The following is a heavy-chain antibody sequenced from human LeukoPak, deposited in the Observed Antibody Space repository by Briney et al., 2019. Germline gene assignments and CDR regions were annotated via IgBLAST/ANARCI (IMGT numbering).Heavy chain of an antibody. Sequence: ASVKVSCKASGYTFTSYGISWVRQAPEQGLEWMGWISAYNGNTNYAQKLQGRVTMTTDTSTSTAYMELRSLRSDDTAVYYCARPQDYTVTKEYYFDYWGQGTLVTVSS. J-gene: IGHJ4*02. CDR3: ARPQDYTVTKEYYFDY. D-gene: IGHD4-17*01. V-gene: IGHV1-18*04. CDR2: ISAYNGNT. CDR1: GYTFTSYG.